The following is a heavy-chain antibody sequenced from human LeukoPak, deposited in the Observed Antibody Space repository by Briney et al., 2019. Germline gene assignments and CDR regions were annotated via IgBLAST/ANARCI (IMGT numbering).Heavy chain of an antibody. CDR3: AKYSRPPSIDY. CDR2: INSDGSST. J-gene: IGHJ4*02. Sequence: GGSLRLSCAASGFTFSSYWMHWVRQAPGKGLVWVSRINSDGSSTSYADSVKGRFTISRDNSKNTLYLQMNSLRADDTAVYYCAKYSRPPSIDYWGQGTLVTVSS. D-gene: IGHD6-6*01. CDR1: GFTFSSYW. V-gene: IGHV3-74*01.